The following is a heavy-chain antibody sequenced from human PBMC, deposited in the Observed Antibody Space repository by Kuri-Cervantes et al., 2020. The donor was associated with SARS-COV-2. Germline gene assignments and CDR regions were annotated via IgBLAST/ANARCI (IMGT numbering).Heavy chain of an antibody. CDR1: GFTFSSYD. D-gene: IGHD3-22*01. CDR2: IGTSGDT. CDR3: ARGYYDCSGYPLGWYFDL. V-gene: IGHV3-13*04. Sequence: GESLKISCAASGFTFSSYDMHWVRQARGKGLEWVSAIGTSGDTNYPGYVKGRFTISRENAKNSLYLQMNSLRAGDTAVYYCARGYYDCSGYPLGWYFDLWGRGTLVTVSS. J-gene: IGHJ2*01.